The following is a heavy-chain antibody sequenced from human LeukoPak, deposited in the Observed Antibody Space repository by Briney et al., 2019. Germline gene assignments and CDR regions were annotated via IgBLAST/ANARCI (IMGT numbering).Heavy chain of an antibody. Sequence: SEPQSLTCTLYGRSFSVYYWRWTRHPPGKGGEGIGENNHSGSTNHNPSRKSRVTISVDTSKNQFSLKLSSVTAADTAVYYCARGYPTLGYCSGGSCYRRINWFDPWGQGTLVTVSS. CDR2: NNHSGST. D-gene: IGHD2-15*01. J-gene: IGHJ5*02. CDR3: ARGYPTLGYCSGGSCYRRINWFDP. CDR1: GRSFSVYY. V-gene: IGHV4-34*01.